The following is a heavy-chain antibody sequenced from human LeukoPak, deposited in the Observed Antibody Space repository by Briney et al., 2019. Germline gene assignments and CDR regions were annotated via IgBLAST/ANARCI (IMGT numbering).Heavy chain of an antibody. V-gene: IGHV1-2*02. D-gene: IGHD3-3*01. CDR3: ARGSDDFWSGYSPSY. Sequence: ASVKVSCKASGYTFTSYDINWVRQAPGQGLEWMGWINPNSGGTNYAQKFQGRVTMTRDTSISTAYMELSGLRSDDTAVYYCARGSDDFWSGYSPSYWGQGTLVTVSS. J-gene: IGHJ4*02. CDR1: GYTFTSYD. CDR2: INPNSGGT.